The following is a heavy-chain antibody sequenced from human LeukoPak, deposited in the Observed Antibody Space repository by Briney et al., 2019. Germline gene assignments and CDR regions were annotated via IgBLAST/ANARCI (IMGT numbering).Heavy chain of an antibody. D-gene: IGHD4-23*01. CDR3: APRYGGKGERYFDL. CDR1: GGSISSYY. CDR2: IYYSGST. J-gene: IGHJ2*01. V-gene: IGHV4-59*01. Sequence: PSETLSLTCTVSGGSISSYYWSWIRQPPGKGLEWIGYIYYSGSTNYNPSLKSRVTISVDTSKNQFSLKLSSVTAADTAVYYCAPRYGGKGERYFDLGGRGTLVTVSS.